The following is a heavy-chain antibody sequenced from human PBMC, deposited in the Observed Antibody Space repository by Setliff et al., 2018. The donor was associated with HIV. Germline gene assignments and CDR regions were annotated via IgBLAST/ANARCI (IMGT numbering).Heavy chain of an antibody. Sequence: SETLSLTCSVSGVSIVSGGFYFSWIRHHPGKGLEWIGTVYYTGKTYYNPSHQSRLTMSADTSKNQLYLKINSVTAADTAVYFCARDLHANYHVVDIWGPGTMVTVSS. CDR3: ARDLHANYHVVDI. V-gene: IGHV4-31*03. CDR2: VYYTGKT. J-gene: IGHJ3*02. D-gene: IGHD2-15*01. CDR1: GVSIVSGGFY.